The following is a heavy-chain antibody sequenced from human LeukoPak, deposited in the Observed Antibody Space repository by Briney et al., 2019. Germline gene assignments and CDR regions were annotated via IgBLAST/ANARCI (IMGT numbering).Heavy chain of an antibody. D-gene: IGHD6-19*01. CDR3: ARDVGWYHFDY. Sequence: GGSLRPSFEPSGFTLGTIWRTWAARAPGRGWEWVTHIEQDGSQKSYVDSVKGRFTISRDNAKNSLYLQMSSLRDEDTAVYYCARDVGWYHFDYWGQGTLVTVSS. CDR2: IEQDGSQK. J-gene: IGHJ4*02. CDR1: GFTLGTIW. V-gene: IGHV3-7*03.